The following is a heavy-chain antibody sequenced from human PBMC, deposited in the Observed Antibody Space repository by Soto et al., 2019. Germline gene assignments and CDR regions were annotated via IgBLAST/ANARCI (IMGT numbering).Heavy chain of an antibody. CDR1: GYTFSSYY. CDR2: INPSGGST. J-gene: IGHJ2*01. V-gene: IGHV1-46*01. CDR3: ARGNHRWLQLWYFDL. D-gene: IGHD5-12*01. Sequence: GASVKVSCKASGYTFSSYYMHWVRQAPGQGLEWMGIINPSGGSTSYAQKFQGRVTMTRDTSTRTVYMELSSLRSEDTAVFYCARGNHRWLQLWYFDLWGRGTLVNRLL.